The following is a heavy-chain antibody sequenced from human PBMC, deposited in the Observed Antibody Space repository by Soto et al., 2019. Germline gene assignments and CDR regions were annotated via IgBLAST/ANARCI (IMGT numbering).Heavy chain of an antibody. CDR3: ARDLPPGRHDY. CDR2: IDHSGTT. V-gene: IGHV4-38-2*02. J-gene: IGHJ4*02. D-gene: IGHD1-1*01. Sequence: SETRSRTCVVAPNSISSGYYWGWIRHPPWKGLEWIGSIDHSGTTYYNPSRKSRLTTSLDTSQIHFSLKLISVTAADTALYYCARDLPPGRHDYWGQGTLVTVSS. CDR1: PNSISSGYY.